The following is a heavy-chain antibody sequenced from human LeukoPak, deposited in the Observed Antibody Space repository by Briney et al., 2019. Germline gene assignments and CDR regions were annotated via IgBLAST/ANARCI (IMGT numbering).Heavy chain of an antibody. D-gene: IGHD6-6*01. CDR2: IYYSGST. J-gene: IGHJ6*03. V-gene: IGHV4-39*01. CDR3: ARQRHSSSSLNFYDYYYMDV. CDR1: GGSISSSSYY. Sequence: SETLSLTCTVSGGSISSSSYYWGWMRQPPGKGLDWIGSIYYSGSTYYNPSLKSRVTISVDTSKNQFSLKLSSVTAADTAVYYCARQRHSSSSLNFYDYYYMDVWGKGTTVTVSS.